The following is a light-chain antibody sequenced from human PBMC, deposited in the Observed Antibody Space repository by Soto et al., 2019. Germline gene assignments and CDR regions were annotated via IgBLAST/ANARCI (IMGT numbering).Light chain of an antibody. CDR1: QGIRND. J-gene: IGKJ2*01. Sequence: ATPMTQSPSSLSASVGDRVTITCRASQGIRNDLGWYQQKPAKAPKLLIYAASSLHSGVPSRFSGSGSGTDFTLTITSLQPEDFATYYCLQDYTFPYTFGQGTKLEIK. CDR3: LQDYTFPYT. V-gene: IGKV1-6*01. CDR2: AAS.